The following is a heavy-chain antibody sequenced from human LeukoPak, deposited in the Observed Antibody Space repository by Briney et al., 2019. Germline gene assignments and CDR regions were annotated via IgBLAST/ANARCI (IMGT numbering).Heavy chain of an antibody. D-gene: IGHD3-22*01. V-gene: IGHV3-7*03. CDR2: IKQDGSEK. Sequence: GGSLRLSCAASGFTFWMRWVRQAPGTGLEWVANIKQDGSEKYYVDSVKGRFTISIDNAKNSLYLQMNSLRAEDTAVYYCARDGPHYYDSSGYLDYWGQGTLVTVSS. CDR3: ARDGPHYYDSSGYLDY. CDR1: GFTFW. J-gene: IGHJ4*02.